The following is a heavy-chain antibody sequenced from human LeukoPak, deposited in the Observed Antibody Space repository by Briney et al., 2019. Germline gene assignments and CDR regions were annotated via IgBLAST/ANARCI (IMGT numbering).Heavy chain of an antibody. J-gene: IGHJ6*03. V-gene: IGHV4-38-2*01. D-gene: IGHD1-1*01. Sequence: PSETLSLTCAVSGYSISSGYYWGWIRQPPGKGLEWIGSIYHGGSTYCNPSLKSRVTISVDTSKNQFSLKLSSVTAADTAVYYCARIFYTTPNYYYYYYMDVWGKGTTVTVSS. CDR3: ARIFYTTPNYYYYYYMDV. CDR2: IYHGGST. CDR1: GYSISSGYY.